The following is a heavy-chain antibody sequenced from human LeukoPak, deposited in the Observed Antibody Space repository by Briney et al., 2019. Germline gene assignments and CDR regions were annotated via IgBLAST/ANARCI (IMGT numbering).Heavy chain of an antibody. J-gene: IGHJ4*02. CDR2: IYYSGST. CDR1: GGSISSYY. Sequence: SETLSLTCTVSGGSISSYYWSWIRQPPGKGLEWIGYIYYSGSTNYNPSLKSRVTISVDTSKNQFSLKLSSVTAADTAVYYCARIGSNLVAANYWGQGTLVTVSS. CDR3: ARIGSNLVAANY. V-gene: IGHV4-59*01. D-gene: IGHD2-15*01.